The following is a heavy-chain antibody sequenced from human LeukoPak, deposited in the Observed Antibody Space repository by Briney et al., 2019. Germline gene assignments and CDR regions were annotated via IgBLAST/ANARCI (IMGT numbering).Heavy chain of an antibody. CDR2: IGGGGATT. D-gene: IGHD4-17*01. CDR1: GFTFSNYG. CDR3: AKELIGDYGVYA. J-gene: IGHJ5*02. Sequence: GGSLRLSCAASGFTFSNYGMIWVRQTPGTGLEWVSGIGGGGATTYYADSVKGRFTISRDNSKSTLYLQMNSLRADDTAVYYCAKELIGDYGVYAWGQGTLVTVSS. V-gene: IGHV3-23*01.